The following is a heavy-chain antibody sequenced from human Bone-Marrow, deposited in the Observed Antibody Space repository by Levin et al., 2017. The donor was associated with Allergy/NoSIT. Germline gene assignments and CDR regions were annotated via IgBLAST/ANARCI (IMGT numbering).Heavy chain of an antibody. V-gene: IGHV3-15*07. CDR2: ISTTVDGGRT. D-gene: IGHD6-13*01. CDR1: GFAFNKAW. J-gene: IGHJ6*02. CDR3: SSWYFTYGVDV. Sequence: GGSLRLSCAASGFAFNKAWMTWVRQAPGKGLEWVGRISTTVDGGRTDYAAPVQGRFTISRDDSNDTFYLQMNSLKSEDTAVYYCSSWYFTYGVDVWGQGATVTVSS.